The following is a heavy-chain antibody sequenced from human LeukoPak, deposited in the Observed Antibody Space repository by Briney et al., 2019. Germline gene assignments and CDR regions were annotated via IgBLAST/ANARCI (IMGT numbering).Heavy chain of an antibody. V-gene: IGHV1-24*01. Sequence: ASVKVSCKVSGYTLTELSMHWVRQAPGKGLEWMGGFDPEDGETICAQKFQGRVTMTEDTSTDTAYMELSSLRSEDTAVYYCATDATDTAMVNAGRTYYYYGMDVWGQGTTVTVSS. CDR1: GYTLTELS. D-gene: IGHD5-18*01. CDR3: ATDATDTAMVNAGRTYYYYGMDV. J-gene: IGHJ6*02. CDR2: FDPEDGET.